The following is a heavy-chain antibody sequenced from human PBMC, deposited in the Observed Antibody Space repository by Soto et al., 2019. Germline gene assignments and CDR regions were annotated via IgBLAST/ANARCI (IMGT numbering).Heavy chain of an antibody. CDR3: ARDPTVTGWFDP. CDR2: MKQDGSEK. V-gene: IGHV3-7*03. J-gene: IGHJ5*02. Sequence: EVQLVESGGGLVQPGGSLRLSCAASGFTFGSYWMSWVRQAPGKGLEWVANMKQDGSEKYYVDSVKGRFTISRDNAKNSLYLQMNSLRAEDTAVYYCARDPTVTGWFDPWGQGTLVTVSS. D-gene: IGHD4-17*01. CDR1: GFTFGSYW.